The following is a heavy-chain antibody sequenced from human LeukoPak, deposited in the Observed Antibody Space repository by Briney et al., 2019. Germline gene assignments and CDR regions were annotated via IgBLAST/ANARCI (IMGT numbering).Heavy chain of an antibody. J-gene: IGHJ4*02. CDR2: ISSNGGNI. CDR1: GFNFSNYA. D-gene: IGHD2-15*01. CDR3: VKDKYPVVVAATLDY. V-gene: IGHV3-64D*09. Sequence: PGGSLTLSCSASGFNFSNYAMHWVRPPPGKELEYVSYISSNGGNIYYADSVKGRFTVSRDNSKNMLYLQMNSLRAEDTAVYYCVKDKYPVVVAATLDYWGQGILVTVSS.